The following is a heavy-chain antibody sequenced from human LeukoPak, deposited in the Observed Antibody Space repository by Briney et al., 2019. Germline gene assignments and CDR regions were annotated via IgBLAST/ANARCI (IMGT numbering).Heavy chain of an antibody. Sequence: GGSLRLSCAASGFTFSSYWMHWVRQAPGKGLVWVSRINTDGSRTDYADSVKGRFTISRDNAKNTLYLQMNSLRAEDTAVYFCTRGGSQVVHSSSYFRDASDIWGQGTMVTVSS. CDR1: GFTFSSYW. CDR2: INTDGSRT. J-gene: IGHJ3*02. CDR3: TRGGSQVVHSSSYFRDASDI. D-gene: IGHD3-22*01. V-gene: IGHV3-74*01.